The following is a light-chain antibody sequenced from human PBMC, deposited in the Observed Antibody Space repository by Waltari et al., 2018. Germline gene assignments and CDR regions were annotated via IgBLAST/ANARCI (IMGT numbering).Light chain of an antibody. V-gene: IGKV1-39*01. Sequence: DIQMTQSPSSLSASVGDRVTITCRASQSISSYLNWYQQKPGKAPKLLIYAASSLQSGVPSRFSGSGSGTDFTLTISSRQPEDFATYYCQQYNSYSPWTFGQGTKVEIK. CDR1: QSISSY. J-gene: IGKJ1*01. CDR2: AAS. CDR3: QQYNSYSPWT.